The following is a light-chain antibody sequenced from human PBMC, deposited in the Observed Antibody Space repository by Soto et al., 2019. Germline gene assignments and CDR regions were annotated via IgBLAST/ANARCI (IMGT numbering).Light chain of an antibody. CDR1: SGDVGGYNY. J-gene: IGLJ1*01. CDR3: SSYAGSNNFV. Sequence: QSALTQPPSASGSPGQSVTISCTGTSGDVGGYNYVSWYQQHPGKAPKLMISEVSKRPSGVPDRFSGSKSGNTASLTVSGLQAEDEADYYSSSYAGSNNFVFGTGTKVTVL. CDR2: EVS. V-gene: IGLV2-8*01.